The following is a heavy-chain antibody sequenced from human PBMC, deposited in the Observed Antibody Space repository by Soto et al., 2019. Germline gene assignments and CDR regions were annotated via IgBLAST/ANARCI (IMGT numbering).Heavy chain of an antibody. Sequence: GGSLRLSCAASGFTFSRYGMHWVRQAPGKGLEWVAVIWYDGSNKYYADSVKGRFTISRDNSKNTLYLQMNSLRAEDTAVYYCAREGYCSGGSCYYFDYWGQGTLVTVSS. CDR2: IWYDGSNK. J-gene: IGHJ4*02. V-gene: IGHV3-33*01. CDR3: AREGYCSGGSCYYFDY. D-gene: IGHD2-15*01. CDR1: GFTFSRYG.